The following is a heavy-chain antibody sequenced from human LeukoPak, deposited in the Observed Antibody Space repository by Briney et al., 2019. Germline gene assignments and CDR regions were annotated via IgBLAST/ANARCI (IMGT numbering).Heavy chain of an antibody. V-gene: IGHV3-30*03. CDR3: ARGYSSSWLGYFDY. Sequence: GGSLRLSCVASGXTFSSYGVHWDRQAPGKGLEWVAVVSSDGSIKYNADSVKGRFTISRDTSKNTVYLQMNSLGAEDTAFYYCARGYSSSWLGYFDYWGQGTLVTVSS. CDR2: VSSDGSIK. J-gene: IGHJ4*02. D-gene: IGHD6-13*01. CDR1: GXTFSSYG.